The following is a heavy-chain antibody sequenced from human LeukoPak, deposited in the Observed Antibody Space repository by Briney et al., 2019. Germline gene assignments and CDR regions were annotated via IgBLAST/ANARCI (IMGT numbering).Heavy chain of an antibody. Sequence: GASVKVSCKTSGYTFTDYGISWVRQPPGQGLEWMGWISAYNGNTNYAQKLQGRVTMTTDTSTRKAYMELRSLRSDDTAVYYCATSYYDSSGYYYIAEYFQHWGQGTLVTVSS. J-gene: IGHJ1*01. D-gene: IGHD3-22*01. CDR3: ATSYYDSSGYYYIAEYFQH. CDR2: ISAYNGNT. V-gene: IGHV1-18*01. CDR1: GYTFTDYG.